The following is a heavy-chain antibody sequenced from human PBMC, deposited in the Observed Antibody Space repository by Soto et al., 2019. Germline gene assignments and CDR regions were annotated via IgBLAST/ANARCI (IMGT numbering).Heavy chain of an antibody. CDR2: IYHRGST. CDR3: ARAGDLGAVAVDY. CDR1: GGSISSGGYS. V-gene: IGHV4-30-2*01. D-gene: IGHD6-19*01. Sequence: QLQLQESGSGLVKPSQTLSLTCAVSGGSISSGGYSWSWIRQPPGKGLEWIGYIYHRGSTYYNPSLKSRVTISVDRAKNQFSLKLSSVTAADKAVYYCARAGDLGAVAVDYWGQGTLVTVSS. J-gene: IGHJ4*02.